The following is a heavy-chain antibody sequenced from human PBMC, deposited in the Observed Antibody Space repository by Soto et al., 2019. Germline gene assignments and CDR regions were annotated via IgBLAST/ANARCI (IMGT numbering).Heavy chain of an antibody. CDR2: IDPSDSQI. CDR1: GYRFNDYW. Sequence: GESLKISCQGSGYRFNDYWISWVRQMPGKGLEWMGRIDPSDSQIKYSPSFQGHITISSDKSFSTAYLEWKSLKASDTAIYYCARHLSVRDDFALWGRGTLVTVSS. D-gene: IGHD3-10*01. J-gene: IGHJ2*01. V-gene: IGHV5-10-1*01. CDR3: ARHLSVRDDFAL.